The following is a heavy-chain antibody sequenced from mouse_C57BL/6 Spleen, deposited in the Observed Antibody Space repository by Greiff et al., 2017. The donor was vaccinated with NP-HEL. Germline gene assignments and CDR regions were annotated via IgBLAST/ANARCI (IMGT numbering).Heavy chain of an antibody. CDR3: ARSRDYDGSFFAY. V-gene: IGHV1-7*01. D-gene: IGHD2-4*01. CDR1: GYTFTSYW. CDR2: INPSSGYT. Sequence: QVQLKQSGAELAKPGASVKLSCKASGYTFTSYWMHWVKQRPGQGLEWIGYINPSSGYTKYNQKFKDKATLTADKSSSTAYMQLSSLTYEDSAVYYCARSRDYDGSFFAYWGQGTLVTVSA. J-gene: IGHJ3*01.